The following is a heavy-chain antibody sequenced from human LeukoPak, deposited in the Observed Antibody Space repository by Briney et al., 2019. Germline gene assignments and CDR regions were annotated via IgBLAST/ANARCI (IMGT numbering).Heavy chain of an antibody. D-gene: IGHD3-10*01. Sequence: GPTLVKPTQTLTLTCTFSGFSLSTSGVGVGWIRQPPGKALVWLALIYWDDDKRYSPSLKSRLTITKDTSKNQVVLTMTNMDPVDTATYYCARLTMVRGVIITRYFDYWGRGTLVTVSS. CDR3: ARLTMVRGVIITRYFDY. CDR2: IYWDDDK. CDR1: GFSLSTSGVG. V-gene: IGHV2-5*02. J-gene: IGHJ4*02.